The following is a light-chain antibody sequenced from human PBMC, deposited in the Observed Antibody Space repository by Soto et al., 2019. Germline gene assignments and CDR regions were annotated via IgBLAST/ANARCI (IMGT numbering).Light chain of an antibody. Sequence: QSALTQPASVSGSAGQSITISCTGTSSDVGGYNYVSWYQQHPGKAPKLMIYDVSNRPSGVSNRFSGSKSGNTASLTISGRQADDEADYYCSSYSSSGPPVVFGGGTKLTVL. CDR3: SSYSSSGPPVV. J-gene: IGLJ2*01. V-gene: IGLV2-14*01. CDR1: SSDVGGYNY. CDR2: DVS.